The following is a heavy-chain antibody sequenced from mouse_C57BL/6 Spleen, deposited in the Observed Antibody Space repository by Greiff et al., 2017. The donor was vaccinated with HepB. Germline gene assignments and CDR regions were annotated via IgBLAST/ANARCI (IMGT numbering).Heavy chain of an antibody. CDR1: GYTFTSYW. V-gene: IGHV1-64*01. J-gene: IGHJ3*01. Sequence: QVQLQQPGAELVKPGASVKLSCKASGYTFTSYWMHWVKQRPGQGLEWIGMIHPNSGSTNYDEKFKSKATLTVDKSSSTASMQLSSLTSEDSAVYYYAREETGSAWFAYWGQGTLVTVSA. CDR2: IHPNSGST. CDR3: AREETGSAWFAY. D-gene: IGHD4-1*01.